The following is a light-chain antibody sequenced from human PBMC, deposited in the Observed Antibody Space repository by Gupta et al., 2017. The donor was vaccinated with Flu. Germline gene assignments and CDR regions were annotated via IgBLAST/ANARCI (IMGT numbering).Light chain of an antibody. CDR3: NSRDSSDNHQAV. J-gene: IGLJ2*01. CDR2: AKD. V-gene: IGLV3-19*01. Sequence: SSELTQDPAVSVALGQTVRITCQGDSLRSSYASWYQQKPGQAPVLVIYAKDNRPSGIPDRVSGSSSGNTASLTITGAQAEDEADYYCNSRDSSDNHQAVFGGGTKLTVL. CDR1: SLRSSY.